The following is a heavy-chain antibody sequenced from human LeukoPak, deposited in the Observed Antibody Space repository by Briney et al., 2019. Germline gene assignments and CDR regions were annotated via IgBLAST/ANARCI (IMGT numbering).Heavy chain of an antibody. J-gene: IGHJ4*02. CDR1: GGSIGSYY. CDR3: ARHHPTVANFDY. Sequence: SETLSLTCTVSGGSIGSYYWGWIRQPPGKGLEWIGYIYYSGSTNYNPSLKSRVTISVDTSKNQFSLKLSSVTAADTAVYYCARHHPTVANFDYWGQGTLVTVSS. CDR2: IYYSGST. D-gene: IGHD5-12*01. V-gene: IGHV4-59*08.